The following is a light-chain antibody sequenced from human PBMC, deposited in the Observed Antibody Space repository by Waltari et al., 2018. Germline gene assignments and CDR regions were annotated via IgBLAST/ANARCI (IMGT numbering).Light chain of an antibody. CDR2: ATS. CDR3: QQSYTTPLT. Sequence: DSQMTQSPSSLSASVEDRVTITRRASQSINNCLNWYQQKPGKASNLLIYATSNLQSGVPSRFSGSGSETHYSLTISNVQPEDFANYYCQQSYTTPLTFGGGTKVEIK. V-gene: IGKV1-39*01. J-gene: IGKJ4*01. CDR1: QSINNC.